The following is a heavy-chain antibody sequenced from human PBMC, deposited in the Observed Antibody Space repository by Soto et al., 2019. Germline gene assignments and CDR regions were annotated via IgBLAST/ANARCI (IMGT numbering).Heavy chain of an antibody. J-gene: IGHJ4*02. CDR2: ISSSSSYI. Sequence: EVQLVESGGGLVKPGGSLRLSCAASGFTFSSYSMNWVRQAPGKGLEWDSSISSSSSYIYYADSVKGRFTISRDNAKNSLYLKMNSLRAEDTAVYYCAREMSGLFGGVIVPSDYWGQGTLVTVSS. CDR3: AREMSGLFGGVIVPSDY. V-gene: IGHV3-21*01. D-gene: IGHD3-16*02. CDR1: GFTFSSYS.